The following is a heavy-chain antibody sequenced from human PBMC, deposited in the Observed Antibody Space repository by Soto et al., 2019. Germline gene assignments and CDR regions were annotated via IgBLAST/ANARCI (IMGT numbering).Heavy chain of an antibody. D-gene: IGHD3-22*01. V-gene: IGHV3-23*01. CDR3: AKEKRITMIVVVIPPMDV. CDR2: ISGSGGST. Sequence: LRLSCAASGFTFSSYAMSWVRQAPGKGLEWVSAISGSGGSTYYADSVKGRFTISRDNSKNTLYLQMNSLRAEDTAVYYCAKEKRITMIVVVIPPMDVWGQGTTVTVSS. J-gene: IGHJ6*02. CDR1: GFTFSSYA.